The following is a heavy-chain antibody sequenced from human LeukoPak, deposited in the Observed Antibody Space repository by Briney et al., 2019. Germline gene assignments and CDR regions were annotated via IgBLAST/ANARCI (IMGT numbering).Heavy chain of an antibody. V-gene: IGHV4-30-4*08. CDR2: IYYSGST. CDR1: GGSISSGDYY. D-gene: IGHD1-26*01. Sequence: SETLSLTCTVSGGSISSGDYYWSWIRQPPGKGLEWIGYIYYSGSTYYNPSLKSRVTISVDTSKNQFSLKLSSVTAADTAVYYCARPKMEGGSYDFDYWGQGTLVTVSS. CDR3: ARPKMEGGSYDFDY. J-gene: IGHJ4*02.